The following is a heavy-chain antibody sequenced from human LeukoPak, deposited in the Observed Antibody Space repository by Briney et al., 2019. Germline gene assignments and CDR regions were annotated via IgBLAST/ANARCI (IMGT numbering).Heavy chain of an antibody. CDR1: GFTFSSYA. V-gene: IGHV3-30*04. J-gene: IGHJ6*03. CDR2: ISYDGSNK. Sequence: GGSLRLSCAASGFTFSSYAMHWVRQAPGKGLEWVAVISYDGSNKYYADSVKGRFTISRDNSKNTLYLQMNSLKTEDTAVYYCTRDQPSITIFGVAPYYYYYYMDVWGKGTTVTVSS. D-gene: IGHD3-3*01. CDR3: TRDQPSITIFGVAPYYYYYYMDV.